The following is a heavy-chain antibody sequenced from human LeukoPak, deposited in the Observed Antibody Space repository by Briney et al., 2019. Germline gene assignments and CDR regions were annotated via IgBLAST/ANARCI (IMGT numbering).Heavy chain of an antibody. CDR3: ARHVVAVGFDY. J-gene: IGHJ4*02. D-gene: IGHD3-22*01. V-gene: IGHV3-21*01. CDR2: ITSSSRYI. CDR1: GFTFSSYS. Sequence: GGSLRLSCAASGFTFSSYSMNWVRQAPGKGLEWVSSITSSSRYIYYADSVKGRFTISRDNAKNSLYLQMNSLRAEDTAVYYCARHVVAVGFDYWGQGTLVTVSS.